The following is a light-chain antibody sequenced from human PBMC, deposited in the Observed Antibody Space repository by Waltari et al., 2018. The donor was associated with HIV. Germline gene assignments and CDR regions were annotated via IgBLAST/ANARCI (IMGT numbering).Light chain of an antibody. CDR1: ALPKQY. J-gene: IGLJ1*01. CDR3: QSADSSGTYPDV. V-gene: IGLV3-25*03. CDR2: KDN. Sequence: SYELTQPPSVSVSPGQTARITCSGDALPKQYAYWYQQKPGQAPVLVIYKDNERPSGIPERCAGSSSGTTVTLTSSGVQTEDEADYYCQSADSSGTYPDVFGTGTKVTVL.